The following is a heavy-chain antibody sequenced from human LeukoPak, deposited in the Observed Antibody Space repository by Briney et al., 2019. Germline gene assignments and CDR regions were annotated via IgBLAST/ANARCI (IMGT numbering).Heavy chain of an antibody. Sequence: PSETLSLTCTVSGGSISSSSYYWGWIRQPPGKGLEWIGSTYYSGSTYYNPSLKSRVTISVGTSKNQFSLKLSSVTAADTAVYYCARHTAMVTGDYWGQGTLVTVSS. D-gene: IGHD5-18*01. J-gene: IGHJ4*02. CDR3: ARHTAMVTGDY. CDR2: TYYSGST. CDR1: GGSISSSSYY. V-gene: IGHV4-39*01.